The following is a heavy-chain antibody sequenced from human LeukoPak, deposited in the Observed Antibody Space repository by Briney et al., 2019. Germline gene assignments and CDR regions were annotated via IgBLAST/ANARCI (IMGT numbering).Heavy chain of an antibody. J-gene: IGHJ4*02. CDR1: GGSISSGGYY. V-gene: IGHV4-30-2*01. CDR3: ARGSDSSSPTRDDYFAY. CDR2: INHSGST. Sequence: SQTLSLTCTVSGGSISSGGYYWIWIRQPPGKGLEWIVEINHSGSTNYNPSLKSRVTISVYTAKHQFSLKLSSVTAADTAVFYCARGSDSSSPTRDDYFAYWPQGTLVTVSS. D-gene: IGHD6-13*01.